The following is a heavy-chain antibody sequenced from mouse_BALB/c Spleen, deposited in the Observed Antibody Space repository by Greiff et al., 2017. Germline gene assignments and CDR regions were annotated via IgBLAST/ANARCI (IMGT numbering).Heavy chain of an antibody. J-gene: IGHJ1*01. CDR3: ARPITTERCFDV. V-gene: IGHV4-1*02. D-gene: IGHD1-1*01. CDR2: INPDSSTI. Sequence: EVMLVESGGGLVQPGGSLKLSCAASGFAFSRYWMSWVRQAPGKGLEWIGDINPDSSTINYTPTLKDKFIISRDNAKNTLYLQMSKVRSEDTALYYCARPITTERCFDVWGAGTTVTVSS. CDR1: GFAFSRYW.